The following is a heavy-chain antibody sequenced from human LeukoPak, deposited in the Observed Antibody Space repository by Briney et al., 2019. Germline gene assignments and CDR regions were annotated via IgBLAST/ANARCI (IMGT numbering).Heavy chain of an antibody. Sequence: GGSLRLSCAVSGFAFGSEAMSWVRQAPGQGLEWVSGISGSGGSTYYADSVKGRFTISRDSSKNTLYLQMNSLRAEDTAVYYCAREYSYMDVWGRGTTVTVSS. CDR1: GFAFGSEA. J-gene: IGHJ6*03. CDR2: ISGSGGST. CDR3: AREYSYMDV. V-gene: IGHV3-23*01.